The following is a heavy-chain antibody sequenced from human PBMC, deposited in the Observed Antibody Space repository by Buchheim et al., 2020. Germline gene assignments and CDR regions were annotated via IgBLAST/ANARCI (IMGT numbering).Heavy chain of an antibody. Sequence: QVQLVQSGAEVKKPGASVKVSCKASGYTFTSYDINWVRQATGQGLEWMGWMNPNSGNTGYAQKFQGSVTMTRNTSISTAYMELSSLRSEDTAVYYWARGHTIFGVVIPRPFDYWGQGTL. CDR1: GYTFTSYD. J-gene: IGHJ4*02. D-gene: IGHD3-3*01. CDR3: ARGHTIFGVVIPRPFDY. V-gene: IGHV1-8*01. CDR2: MNPNSGNT.